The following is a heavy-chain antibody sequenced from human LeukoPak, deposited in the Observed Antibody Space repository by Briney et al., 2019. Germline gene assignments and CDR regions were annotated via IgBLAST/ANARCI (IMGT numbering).Heavy chain of an antibody. CDR1: GGSISSGSYY. J-gene: IGHJ6*02. D-gene: IGHD5-18*01. CDR3: ARDRGYSYGFYYGMDV. CDR2: IYTSGST. V-gene: IGHV4-61*02. Sequence: PSETLSLTCTVSGGSISSGSYYWSWIRQPAGMGLEWIGRIYTSGSTNYNPSLKSRVTISVDTSKNQFSLKLSSVTAADTAVYYCARDRGYSYGFYYGMDVWGQGTTVTVSS.